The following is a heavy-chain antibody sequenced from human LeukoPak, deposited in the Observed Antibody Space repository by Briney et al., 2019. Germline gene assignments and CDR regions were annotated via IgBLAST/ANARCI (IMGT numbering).Heavy chain of an antibody. D-gene: IGHD3-10*01. J-gene: IGHJ6*03. CDR1: GGSISSGSYY. Sequence: PSQTLSLTCTVSGGSISSGSYYWSWIRQHPGKGLEWIGYIYYSGSTYYNPSLKSRVTISVDTSKNQFSLKLSSVTAADTAVYYCAAPLWFREGYYMDVWGKGTTVTVSS. V-gene: IGHV4-31*03. CDR2: IYYSGST. CDR3: AAPLWFREGYYMDV.